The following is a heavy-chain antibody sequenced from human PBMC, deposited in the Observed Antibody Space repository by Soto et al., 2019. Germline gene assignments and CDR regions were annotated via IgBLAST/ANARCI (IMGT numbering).Heavy chain of an antibody. J-gene: IGHJ4*02. V-gene: IGHV4-31*03. CDR2: IYYSGST. Sequence: QVQLQESGPGLVKPSQTLSLTCTVSGGSISSGCYYWSWIRQHPGKGLEWIGYIYYSGSTYYNPNIERRVTISVDTSKNQCSLKRSAVTDADTAVDYCASSSGGSDYDYWGQGTLVTVSS. D-gene: IGHD2-15*01. CDR3: ASSSGGSDYDY. CDR1: GGSISSGCYY.